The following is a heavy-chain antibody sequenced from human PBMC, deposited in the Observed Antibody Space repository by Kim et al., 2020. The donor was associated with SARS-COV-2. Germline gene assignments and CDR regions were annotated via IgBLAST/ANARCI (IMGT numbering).Heavy chain of an antibody. J-gene: IGHJ4*02. D-gene: IGHD3-22*01. V-gene: IGHV1-69*13. CDR1: GGTFSSYA. CDR2: IIPIFGTT. Sequence: SVKVSCKASGGTFSSYAISWVRQAPGQGLEWMGGIIPIFGTTNYAQKFQGRVTITADESTSTAYMELSSLRSEDTAVYYCARDRGPYYDSSGYYFDYWGQGTLVTVSS. CDR3: ARDRGPYYDSSGYYFDY.